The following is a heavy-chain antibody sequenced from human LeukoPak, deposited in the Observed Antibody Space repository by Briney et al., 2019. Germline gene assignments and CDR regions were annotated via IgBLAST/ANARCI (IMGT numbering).Heavy chain of an antibody. D-gene: IGHD4-17*01. CDR3: ARDRSTVTSHYFDY. J-gene: IGHJ4*02. Sequence: GGSLRLSCAVSGFTVSGDYMSWVRQAPGKGLEWVSSISRSSAYIYYADSVKGRFTISRDNAKNSLYLQMNSLRAEDTAVYYCARDRSTVTSHYFDYWGQGTLVTVSS. CDR1: GFTVSGDY. CDR2: ISRSSAYI. V-gene: IGHV3-21*04.